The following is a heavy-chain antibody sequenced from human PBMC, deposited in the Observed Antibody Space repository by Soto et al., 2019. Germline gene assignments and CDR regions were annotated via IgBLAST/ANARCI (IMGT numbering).Heavy chain of an antibody. CDR1: GYTSTDYY. CDR2: INPNSGGT. Sequence: ASVKVSCKASGYTSTDYYMHWVRQAPGQGLEWMGWINPNSGGTNYAQKFQGRVTMTRDTSISTAYMELSRLRSDDTAVYYCARGLYYYDSSGSGYWGQGTLVTVSS. D-gene: IGHD3-22*01. J-gene: IGHJ4*02. CDR3: ARGLYYYDSSGSGY. V-gene: IGHV1-2*02.